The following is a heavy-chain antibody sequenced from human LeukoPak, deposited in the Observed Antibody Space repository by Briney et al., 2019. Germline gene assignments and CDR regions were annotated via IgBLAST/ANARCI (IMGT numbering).Heavy chain of an antibody. V-gene: IGHV1-2*02. D-gene: IGHD4-17*01. CDR3: ARDYGDSFDY. J-gene: IGHJ4*02. CDR1: GNTFSGYY. CDR2: INPKSGGT. Sequence: ASVKVSCKASGNTFSGYYIHWVRQAPGQGLEWMGWINPKSGGTNYAQKFQGRVTMTRDTSISTAYMELRRLRSDDTAVYYCARDYGDSFDYWGQGTLVTVSS.